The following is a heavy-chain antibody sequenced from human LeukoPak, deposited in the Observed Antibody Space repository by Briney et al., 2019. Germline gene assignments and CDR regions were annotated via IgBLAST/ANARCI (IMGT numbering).Heavy chain of an antibody. CDR2: ISSSSSYI. J-gene: IGHJ4*02. Sequence: GGPLRLSCAASGFTFSSYSMNWVRQAPGKGLEWVSSISSSSSYIYYADSVKGRFTISRDNAKNSLYLQMNSLRAEDTAVYYCARGESGSYYVFDYWGQGTLVTVSS. CDR1: GFTFSSYS. CDR3: ARGESGSYYVFDY. D-gene: IGHD1-26*01. V-gene: IGHV3-21*01.